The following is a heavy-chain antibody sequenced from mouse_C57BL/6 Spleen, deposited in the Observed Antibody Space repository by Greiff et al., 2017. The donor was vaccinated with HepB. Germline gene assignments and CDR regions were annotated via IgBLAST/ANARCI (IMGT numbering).Heavy chain of an antibody. V-gene: IGHV1-26*01. D-gene: IGHD4-1*01. J-gene: IGHJ2*01. CDR1: GYTFTDYY. Sequence: EVQLQQSGPELVKPGASVKISCKASGYTFTDYYMNWVKQSHGKSLEWIGDINPNNGGTSYNQKFKGKATLTVDKSSSTAYTELRSLTSEDSAVYYCARMGANWYFDYWGQGTTLTVSS. CDR2: INPNNGGT. CDR3: ARMGANWYFDY.